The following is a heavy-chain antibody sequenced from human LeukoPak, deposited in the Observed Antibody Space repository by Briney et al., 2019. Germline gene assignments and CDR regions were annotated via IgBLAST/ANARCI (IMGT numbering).Heavy chain of an antibody. Sequence: ASVKVSCKASGYTFTGYYMHWVRQAPGQGLEWMGWINPNSGGTNYAQKFQGRVTMTRDTSISTAYMELSRLRSDDTAVYYCASIMGERDSSSSGYFDYWGQGTLVTVSS. V-gene: IGHV1-2*02. D-gene: IGHD6-6*01. CDR3: ASIMGERDSSSSGYFDY. J-gene: IGHJ4*02. CDR1: GYTFTGYY. CDR2: INPNSGGT.